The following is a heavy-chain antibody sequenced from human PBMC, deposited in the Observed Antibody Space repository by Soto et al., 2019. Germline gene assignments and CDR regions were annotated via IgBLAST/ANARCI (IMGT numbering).Heavy chain of an antibody. J-gene: IGHJ6*02. CDR1: GYTFTSYG. CDR3: ARVLYYDFWSGPYYYYYGMDV. Sequence: GASVKVSCKASGYTFTSYGISWVRQAPGQGLEWMGWISAYNGNTNYAQKLQGRVTMTTDTSTSTAYMELRSLRSDDTAVYYCARVLYYDFWSGPYYYYYGMDVWGQGTTVT. D-gene: IGHD3-3*01. CDR2: ISAYNGNT. V-gene: IGHV1-18*04.